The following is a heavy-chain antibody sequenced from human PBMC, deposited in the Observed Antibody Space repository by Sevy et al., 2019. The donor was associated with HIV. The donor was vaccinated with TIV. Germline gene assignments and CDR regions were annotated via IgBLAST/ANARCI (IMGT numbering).Heavy chain of an antibody. CDR1: GFTFDDYA. D-gene: IGHD3-22*01. V-gene: IGHV3-9*01. CDR2: ISWNSGSI. Sequence: GGSLRLSCAASGFTFDDYAMHWVRQAPGKGLEWVSGISWNSGSIGYADSVKGRFTISRDNAKNSLYLQMNSLRAEDTALYYCASGYYDSSGNFPTFYWGQGTLVTVSS. J-gene: IGHJ4*02. CDR3: ASGYYDSSGNFPTFY.